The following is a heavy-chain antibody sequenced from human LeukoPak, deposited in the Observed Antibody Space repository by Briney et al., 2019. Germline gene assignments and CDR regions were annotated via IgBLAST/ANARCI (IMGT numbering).Heavy chain of an antibody. J-gene: IGHJ4*02. CDR1: GFTFSSYG. D-gene: IGHD3-10*01. Sequence: GRSLRLSCAASGFTFSSYGLHWVRQAPGKGLEWVAVIWYDGSHKYYADSVKGRFTISRDNSKNTLHLQMNSLRAEDTAVYYCARDLLLWFGELSGDSDYWGQGTLVTVSS. CDR3: ARDLLLWFGELSGDSDY. CDR2: IWYDGSHK. V-gene: IGHV3-33*01.